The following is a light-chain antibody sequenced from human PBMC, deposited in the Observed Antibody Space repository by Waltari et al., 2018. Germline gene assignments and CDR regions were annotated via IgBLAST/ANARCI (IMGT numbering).Light chain of an antibody. J-gene: IGLJ1*01. CDR2: RHI. Sequence: QSVLTQPPSVSGAPGQRVTISCSGSNSNVGINYVSWFQHVPGAAPRLLIYRHIQRPSGVPDRSSGSKSGSSASLAMSGLRSEDDAEYYCAAWDVSLRGICGTGTRVTVL. CDR3: AAWDVSLRGI. V-gene: IGLV1-47*01. CDR1: NSNVGINY.